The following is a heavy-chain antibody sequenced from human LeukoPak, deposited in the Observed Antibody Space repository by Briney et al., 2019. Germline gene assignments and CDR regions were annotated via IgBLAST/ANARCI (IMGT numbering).Heavy chain of an antibody. CDR3: ASLMINYYLDY. CDR2: IYRDGST. D-gene: IGHD3-22*01. Sequence: PGGSLRLSCAVTGFTVSSNYMSWVRQAPGKGLEWVSVIYRDGSTFYADSVKGRFTISRDNSKNTLYLQMNSLRAEDTAVYYCASLMINYYLDYWGQGTLVTVSS. J-gene: IGHJ4*02. V-gene: IGHV3-66*01. CDR1: GFTVSSNY.